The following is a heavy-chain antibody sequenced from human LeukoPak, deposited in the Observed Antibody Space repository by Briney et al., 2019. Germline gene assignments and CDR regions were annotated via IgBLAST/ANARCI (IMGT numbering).Heavy chain of an antibody. D-gene: IGHD3-22*01. CDR1: GGTFSSYA. J-gene: IGHJ5*01. CDR2: IIPIFGTA. Sequence: SVKVSCKASGGTFSSYAISWVRQAPGQGLEWMGGIIPIFGTANYAQKFQGRVTITADESTSTAYMELSSLRSDDTAVYYCARDLRRDESSNYYYIGWFDLWGQGTLVTVSS. CDR3: ARDLRRDESSNYYYIGWFDL. V-gene: IGHV1-69*13.